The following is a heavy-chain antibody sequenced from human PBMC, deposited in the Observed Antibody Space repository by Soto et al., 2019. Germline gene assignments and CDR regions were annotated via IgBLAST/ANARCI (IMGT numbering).Heavy chain of an antibody. D-gene: IGHD2-2*01. J-gene: IGHJ5*02. Sequence: EVQLVESGGGLVQPGGSLRLSCAASGFTVSSNYMSWVRQAPGKGLEWVSVIYSGGSTYYADSVKGRFTISRDNSKNTLYLQMNSLRAEDTAVYYCARMTLVVPACIGDCRGAGGWFDPWGQGTLVTVSS. V-gene: IGHV3-66*01. CDR2: IYSGGST. CDR3: ARMTLVVPACIGDCRGAGGWFDP. CDR1: GFTVSSNY.